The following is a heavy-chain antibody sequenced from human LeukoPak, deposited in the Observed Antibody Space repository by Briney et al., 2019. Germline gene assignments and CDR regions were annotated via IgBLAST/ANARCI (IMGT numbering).Heavy chain of an antibody. CDR2: ISSSGSII. CDR3: ARKGYCSSTSCYGDAFDI. J-gene: IGHJ3*02. CDR1: GFTFSSYE. V-gene: IGHV3-48*03. D-gene: IGHD2-2*01. Sequence: GGSLRLSCAASGFTFSSYEMNWVRQAPGKGLEWVSYISSSGSIIYYADSVKGRFTISRDNAKNSLYLQMNSLRAEDTALYYCARKGYCSSTSCYGDAFDIWGQGTMVTVSS.